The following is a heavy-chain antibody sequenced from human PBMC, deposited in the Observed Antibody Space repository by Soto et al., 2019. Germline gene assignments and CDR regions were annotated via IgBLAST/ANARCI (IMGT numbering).Heavy chain of an antibody. Sequence: QVQLQESGPGLVKPSQTLSLTCTVSGGSISSGGYYWSWIRQHPGKGLEWIGYIYYSGSTYYNPSLKSRVTISVDTSKNQFSLKLSSVTPADTAVYYCAREAAGILNWFDPWGQGTLVTVSS. D-gene: IGHD6-25*01. CDR1: GGSISSGGYY. CDR3: AREAAGILNWFDP. CDR2: IYYSGST. J-gene: IGHJ5*02. V-gene: IGHV4-31*03.